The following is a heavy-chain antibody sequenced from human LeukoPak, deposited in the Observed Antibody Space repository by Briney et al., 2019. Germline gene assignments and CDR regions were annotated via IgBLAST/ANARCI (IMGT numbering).Heavy chain of an antibody. CDR3: AKGKYSSGGVPDY. J-gene: IGHJ4*02. CDR2: ISYDGSNK. D-gene: IGHD6-19*01. Sequence: PGGSLRLSCAASGFTFSSYAMHWVRQAPGKGLEWVAVISYDGSNKYYADSVKGRFTVSRDNSKNTLYLQINSLRGEDTAVYYCAKGKYSSGGVPDYWGQGTLVTVSS. CDR1: GFTFSSYA. V-gene: IGHV3-30-3*01.